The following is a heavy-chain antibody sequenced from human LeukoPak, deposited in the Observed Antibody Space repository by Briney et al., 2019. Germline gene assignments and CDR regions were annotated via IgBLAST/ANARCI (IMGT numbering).Heavy chain of an antibody. CDR2: IYSGGST. Sequence: GGSLRLSCAASGFTFSSYSMNWVRQAPGKGLEWVSVIYSGGSTYYADSVKGRFTISRDNSKNTLYLQMNSLRAEDTAVYYCARHSSGYYTADYFDYWGQGTLVTVSS. D-gene: IGHD3-22*01. V-gene: IGHV3-66*04. CDR1: GFTFSSYS. J-gene: IGHJ4*02. CDR3: ARHSSGYYTADYFDY.